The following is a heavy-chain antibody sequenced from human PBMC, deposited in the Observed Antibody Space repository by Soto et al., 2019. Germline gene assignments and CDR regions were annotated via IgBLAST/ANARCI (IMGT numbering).Heavy chain of an antibody. D-gene: IGHD4-17*01. V-gene: IGHV4-30-4*01. CDR1: GGSISSGDYY. CDR2: IYYSGST. J-gene: IGHJ6*02. Sequence: PSETLSLTCTVSGGSISSGDYYWSWIRQPPGKGLEWIGYIYYSGSTYYNPSLKSRVTISVDTSKNQFSLKLSSVTAADTAVYYCASEVTTVVTEGLDYYYGMDVWGQGTKVTVSS. CDR3: ASEVTTVVTEGLDYYYGMDV.